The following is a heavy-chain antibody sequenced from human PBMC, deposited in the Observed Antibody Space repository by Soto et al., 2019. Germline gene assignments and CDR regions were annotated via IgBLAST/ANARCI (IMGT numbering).Heavy chain of an antibody. V-gene: IGHV1-18*01. CDR3: QTYDGSTSCCQLDN. Sequence: SVKVSCTTSGYTFSYSGISWVLPVLGQGLEWMGWIIGYNGNTFYAKNLQGRVTMTTDTSTTTAYSELKSLRSDDTTMYFCQTYDGSTSCCQLDNWGQGTQVTVSS. D-gene: IGHD2-2*01. J-gene: IGHJ4*02. CDR2: IIGYNGNT. CDR1: GYTFSYSG.